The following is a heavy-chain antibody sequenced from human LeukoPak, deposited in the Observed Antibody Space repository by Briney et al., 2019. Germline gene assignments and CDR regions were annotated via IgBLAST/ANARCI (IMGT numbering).Heavy chain of an antibody. CDR3: ARDSGYVPITLDY. Sequence: GGSLRLSCAASGFTFSSYSMNWVRQAPGKGLEWVSSISSSSSYIYYADSVKGRFTISRDNAKNSLYLQMNSLRTEDTAVYYCARDSGYVPITLDYWGQGTLVTVSS. V-gene: IGHV3-21*01. D-gene: IGHD5-12*01. CDR2: ISSSSSYI. J-gene: IGHJ4*02. CDR1: GFTFSSYS.